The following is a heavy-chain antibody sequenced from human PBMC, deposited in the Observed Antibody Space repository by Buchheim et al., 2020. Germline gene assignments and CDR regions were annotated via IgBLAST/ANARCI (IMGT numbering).Heavy chain of an antibody. J-gene: IGHJ4*02. V-gene: IGHV3-23*01. D-gene: IGHD2-8*02. CDR3: AKGPTGGPPYYFDY. CDR1: GFTFSTYA. Sequence: EVQLLESGGGLVQPGVSLRLSCAASGFTFSTYAMNWVRQAPGKGLEWVSTISSGGTEIRYADSVTGRFTISRDDSKNTLYLQVDSLRADDSAIYYCAKGPTGGPPYYFDYWGQGTL. CDR2: ISSGGTEI.